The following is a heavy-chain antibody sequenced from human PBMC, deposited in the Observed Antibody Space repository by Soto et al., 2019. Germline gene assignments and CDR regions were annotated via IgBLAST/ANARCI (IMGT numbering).Heavy chain of an antibody. Sequence: PSETLSLTCAVSGGSISSSNWWSWVRQPPGKGLEWIGEIYHSGSTNYNPSLKSRVTISVDKSKNQFSLKLSSVTAADTAVYYCARGPNTIPYYMDGWGKGTTVTVSS. CDR1: GGSISSSNW. CDR2: IYHSGST. CDR3: ARGPNTIPYYMDG. D-gene: IGHD3-3*01. J-gene: IGHJ6*03. V-gene: IGHV4-4*02.